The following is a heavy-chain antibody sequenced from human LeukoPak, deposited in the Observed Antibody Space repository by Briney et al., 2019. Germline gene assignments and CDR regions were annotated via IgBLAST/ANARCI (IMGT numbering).Heavy chain of an antibody. CDR2: ISHSGST. D-gene: IGHD4-23*01. Sequence: PGGSLRLSCAASGFTFKNYAMNWARQPPGKGLEWIGEISHSGSTNYNPSLKSRVAISVDKSKNQFSLKLSSVTAADTAVYYCARNGGNSDFDYWGQGNLVTVSS. CDR1: GFTFKNYA. CDR3: ARNGGNSDFDY. J-gene: IGHJ4*02. V-gene: IGHV4-4*02.